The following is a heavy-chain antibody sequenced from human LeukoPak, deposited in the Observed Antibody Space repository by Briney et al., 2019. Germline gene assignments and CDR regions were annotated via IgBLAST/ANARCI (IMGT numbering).Heavy chain of an antibody. V-gene: IGHV3-48*01. Sequence: PGGSLRLSCAASGFTFSSYSMNWVRQAPGKGLEWVSYISSSSSTIYYADSVKGRFTISRDNSKNTLYLQMNSLRAEDTAVYYCAKDRPDYYDSSGYQDFDYWGQGTLVTVSS. CDR1: GFTFSSYS. J-gene: IGHJ4*02. CDR2: ISSSSSTI. CDR3: AKDRPDYYDSSGYQDFDY. D-gene: IGHD3-22*01.